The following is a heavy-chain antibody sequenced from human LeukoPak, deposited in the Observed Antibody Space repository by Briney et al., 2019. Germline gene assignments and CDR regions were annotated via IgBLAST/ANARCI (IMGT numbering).Heavy chain of an antibody. V-gene: IGHV3-33*01. CDR3: ARDGYSFGSLDY. J-gene: IGHJ4*02. D-gene: IGHD5-18*01. Sequence: PGGSLRLSCAASGFTFSRYGMHWVRQAPGKGLESVAIIWSDGSNKYYADAVKDRFTISRDNSKNTMYLQMNSLSAEDTAVYYCARDGYSFGSLDYWGQGTLVTVSS. CDR2: IWSDGSNK. CDR1: GFTFSRYG.